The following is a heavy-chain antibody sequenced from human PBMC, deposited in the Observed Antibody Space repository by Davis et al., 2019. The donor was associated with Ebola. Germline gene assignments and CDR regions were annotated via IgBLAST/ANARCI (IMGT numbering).Heavy chain of an antibody. J-gene: IGHJ4*02. Sequence: SETLSLTCAVSGGSISSSNWWSWVRQPPGKGLEWIGEIYHSGSTNYNPSLKSRVTISVDTSKNQFSLKLSSVTAADTAVYYCARVSSAAGVDYWGQGTLVTVSS. D-gene: IGHD6-13*01. CDR1: GGSISSSNW. CDR3: ARVSSAAGVDY. V-gene: IGHV4-4*02. CDR2: IYHSGST.